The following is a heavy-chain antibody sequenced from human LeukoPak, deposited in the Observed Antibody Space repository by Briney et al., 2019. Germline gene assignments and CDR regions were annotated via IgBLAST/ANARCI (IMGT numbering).Heavy chain of an antibody. Sequence: ASVKVSCKASGYTFTSYDINWVRQATGQGLEWMGWMDPNSGNTGYAQKFQGRVTMTRNTSISTAYMELSSLRSEDTAVYYCARAIAAAFDAFDIWGQGTMVTVSS. CDR1: GYTFTSYD. CDR3: ARAIAAAFDAFDI. CDR2: MDPNSGNT. D-gene: IGHD6-13*01. V-gene: IGHV1-8*01. J-gene: IGHJ3*02.